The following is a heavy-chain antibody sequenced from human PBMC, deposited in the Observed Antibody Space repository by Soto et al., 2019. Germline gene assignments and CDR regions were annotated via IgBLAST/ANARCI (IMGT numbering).Heavy chain of an antibody. CDR1: GFTVSSNY. CDR2: IYSGGST. J-gene: IGHJ6*02. V-gene: IGHV3-66*04. Sequence: GGSLRLSCAASGFTVSSNYMSWVRQAPGKGLEWVSVIYSGGSTYYADSVKGRFTISRDNSKNTLYLQMNSLRAEDTAVYYCARRLPSYSSGYYYYGMDVWGQGT. CDR3: ARRLPSYSSGYYYYGMDV. D-gene: IGHD6-19*01.